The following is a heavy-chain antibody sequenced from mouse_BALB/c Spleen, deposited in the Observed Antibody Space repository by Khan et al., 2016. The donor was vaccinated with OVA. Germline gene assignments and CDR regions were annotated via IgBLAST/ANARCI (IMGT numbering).Heavy chain of an antibody. V-gene: IGHV1S136*01. J-gene: IGHJ3*01. CDR3: ARGVLVLQTWCAY. CDR2: INPYNDYT. D-gene: IGHD3-1*01. Sequence: EVQLQQSGPELVKPGASVKMSCKASGYTFTSYDMYWVKQKPGQGLEWIGYINPYNDYTKLNEKFKGTATLTSDKSTSTAYMELSSLTSEDSAVSYGARGVLVLQTWCAYWGQGTLVTVSA. CDR1: GYTFTSYD.